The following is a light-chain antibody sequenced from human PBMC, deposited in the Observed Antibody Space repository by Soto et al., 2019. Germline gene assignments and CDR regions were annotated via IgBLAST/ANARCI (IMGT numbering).Light chain of an antibody. CDR1: QSLLQTNGHSY. J-gene: IGKJ1*01. CDR2: LGS. V-gene: IGKV2-28*01. Sequence: DIVMTQSPRSLPVIPVEPASISCKSSQSLLQTNGHSYLDWYLQKPGQSPHLLIYLGSNRASGVPDRFSGSGSGTDFTLRISAVEAEDVGVYYCMHSLQTPWTFGQGTKVDIK. CDR3: MHSLQTPWT.